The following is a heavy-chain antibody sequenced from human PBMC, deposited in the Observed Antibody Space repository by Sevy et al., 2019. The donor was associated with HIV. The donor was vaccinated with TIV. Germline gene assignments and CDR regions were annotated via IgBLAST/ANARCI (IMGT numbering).Heavy chain of an antibody. CDR3: AKVRSTTIPATGNFDY. CDR2: VSASGIST. D-gene: IGHD1-1*01. CDR1: GFTFSSYV. Sequence: GGSLRLSCAASGFTFSSYVMSWVRQAPGKGLQWVSAVSASGISTYYTDSVKGRFTISRDNSKNMLHMQMNSLRAEDTAVYYCAKVRSTTIPATGNFDYWGQGTLVTFSS. V-gene: IGHV3-23*01. J-gene: IGHJ4*02.